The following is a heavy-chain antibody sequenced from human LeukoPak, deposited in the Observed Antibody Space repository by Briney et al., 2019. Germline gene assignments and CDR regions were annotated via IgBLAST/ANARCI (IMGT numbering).Heavy chain of an antibody. D-gene: IGHD1-26*01. CDR1: GYTFTSYG. J-gene: IGHJ4*02. CDR3: ARDLRPRMWELRDFFDY. Sequence: GASVKVSCKASGYTFTSYGISWVRQAPGQGLEWVGWISAYNGNTNYAQKLQGRVTMTTDTSTSTAYMELRSLRSDDTAVYYCARDLRPRMWELRDFFDYWGQGTLVTVSS. V-gene: IGHV1-18*01. CDR2: ISAYNGNT.